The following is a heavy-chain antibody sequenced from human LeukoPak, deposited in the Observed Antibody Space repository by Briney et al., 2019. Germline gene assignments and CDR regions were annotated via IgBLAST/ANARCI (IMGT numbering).Heavy chain of an antibody. D-gene: IGHD6-6*01. V-gene: IGHV3-20*04. CDR1: GFTFDDYG. CDR2: INWNGGST. CDR3: ARANGYSSSYGY. J-gene: IGHJ4*02. Sequence: GGSLRFSCAASGFTFDDYGMSWVRQAPGKGLEWVSGINWNGGSTGYADSVKGRFTISRDNAKNSLYLQMSSLRAEDTALYYCARANGYSSSYGYWGQGTLVTVSS.